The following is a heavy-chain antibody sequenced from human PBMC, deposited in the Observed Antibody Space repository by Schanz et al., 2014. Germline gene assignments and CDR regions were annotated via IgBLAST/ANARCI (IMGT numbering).Heavy chain of an antibody. J-gene: IGHJ4*02. CDR2: ISGNGGST. V-gene: IGHV3-23*04. Sequence: EVQLVESGGGLVQPGGSLRLSCAASGFTFSTYAMSWVRQPPGKGLEWVSAISGNGGSTYFADSVKGRFTISRDNSDNTLFLQINSLRAEDTAVYYCATCSGGTCHAKPVLDNWGQGTLVTVSS. CDR3: ATCSGGTCHAKPVLDN. CDR1: GFTFSTYA. D-gene: IGHD2-15*01.